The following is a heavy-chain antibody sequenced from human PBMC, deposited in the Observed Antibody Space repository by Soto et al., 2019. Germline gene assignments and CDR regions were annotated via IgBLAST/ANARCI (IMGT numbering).Heavy chain of an antibody. CDR3: ARNEYDTSGYDY. CDR1: GGSINNYY. J-gene: IGHJ4*02. D-gene: IGHD3-22*01. Sequence: PSETLSLTCTVSGGSINNYYWSWIRQPAGKGLEWIGRIYNNGDTNYNPSLKSRLTMSVDTSKTQFSLTLTSVTAADTAVYYCARNEYDTSGYDYWGQGILVTVSS. V-gene: IGHV4-4*07. CDR2: IYNNGDT.